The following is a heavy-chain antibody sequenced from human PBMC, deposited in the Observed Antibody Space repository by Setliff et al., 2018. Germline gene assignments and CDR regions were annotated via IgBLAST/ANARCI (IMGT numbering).Heavy chain of an antibody. CDR3: AREQWLDPPGYYYMDV. CDR1: GGSIGSYY. D-gene: IGHD6-19*01. CDR2: IYIGGGA. J-gene: IGHJ6*03. Sequence: SETLSLTCTVSGGSIGSYYWSWIRQPAGKGLEWIGHIYIGGGANYNPSLKSRVTMSIDTSKNQFSLKLNSVTAADMAVYYCAREQWLDPPGYYYMDVWAKGTTVTVSS. V-gene: IGHV4-4*07.